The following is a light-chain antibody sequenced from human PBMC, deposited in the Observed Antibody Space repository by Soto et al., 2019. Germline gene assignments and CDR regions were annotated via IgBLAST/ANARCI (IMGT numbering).Light chain of an antibody. CDR2: GAY. CDR3: QHYNGLPLT. Sequence: EKEMTQSPSTLSVSPGERVTLSCRASQSVATNLAWYQQKPGQAPRLLISGAYIRATGIPDRFIGSGSGTEFTLTITSLQSEDVAVYYCQHYNGLPLTFGQGTKVEIK. J-gene: IGKJ1*01. V-gene: IGKV3-15*01. CDR1: QSVATN.